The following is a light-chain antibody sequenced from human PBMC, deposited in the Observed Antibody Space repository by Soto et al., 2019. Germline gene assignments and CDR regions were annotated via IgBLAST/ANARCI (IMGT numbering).Light chain of an antibody. J-gene: IGKJ3*01. V-gene: IGKV1-9*01. CDR1: QGISSY. Sequence: DIQLTQSPSFLSASVGDRVTITCRASQGISSYLAWYQQKPGKAPKLLIYAASTLQSGVPSRFSGSGSGTEFTLTISSLQPEDFATYSCQQVNSYPLTFGPGTKVDNK. CDR2: AAS. CDR3: QQVNSYPLT.